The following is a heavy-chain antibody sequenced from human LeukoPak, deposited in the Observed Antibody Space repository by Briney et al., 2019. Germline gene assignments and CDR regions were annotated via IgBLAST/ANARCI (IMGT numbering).Heavy chain of an antibody. V-gene: IGHV3-23*01. Sequence: GGSLRLSCAASGFTFSSYGISWVRQAPGKGLEWVSGISPSGGTSYYADSVKGRFTISRDNSKNTLYLQMNSLRAEDTAVYYCARVGRIAARPFDYWGQGTLVTVSS. CDR2: ISPSGGTS. CDR3: ARVGRIAARPFDY. CDR1: GFTFSSYG. J-gene: IGHJ4*02. D-gene: IGHD6-6*01.